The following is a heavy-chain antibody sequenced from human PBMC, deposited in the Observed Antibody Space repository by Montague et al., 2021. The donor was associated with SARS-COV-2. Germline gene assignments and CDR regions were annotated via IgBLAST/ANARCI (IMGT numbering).Heavy chain of an antibody. D-gene: IGHD4-17*01. J-gene: IGHJ4*02. CDR2: IYYSGST. CDR3: ARENTVTTFGGPYYIDS. V-gene: IGHV4-59*01. Sequence: SETLSLTCTVSGGSISSYCWSWIRQPPGKGLEWIGCIYYSGSTYCSPSLKSRVSISVDTSKNQFSLKLTSVTAADAAVYYCARENTVTTFGGPYYIDSWGQGTLVTVSA. CDR1: GGSISSYC.